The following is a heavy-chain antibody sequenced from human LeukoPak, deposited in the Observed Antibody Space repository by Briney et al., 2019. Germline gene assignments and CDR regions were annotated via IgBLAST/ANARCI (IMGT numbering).Heavy chain of an antibody. D-gene: IGHD5-18*01. V-gene: IGHV7-4-1*02. CDR3: ARDRGYSNGRHFQY. CDR1: GYIFTGYY. J-gene: IGHJ1*01. Sequence: ASVKVSCKASGYIFTGYYMHWVRQAPGQGLEWMGWINPNSGNPTYAQGFTGRFVFSLDTSVSTAYLQISSLKAEDTAVYYCARDRGYSNGRHFQYWGQGTLVSVSS. CDR2: INPNSGNP.